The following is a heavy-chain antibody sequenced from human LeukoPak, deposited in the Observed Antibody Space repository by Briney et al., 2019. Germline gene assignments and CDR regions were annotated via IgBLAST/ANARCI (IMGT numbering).Heavy chain of an antibody. V-gene: IGHV4-39*01. CDR2: VFYSGNT. CDR1: GGSISTSSYY. J-gene: IGHJ4*02. CDR3: ARHWPGVVITDPFDF. D-gene: IGHD3-3*01. Sequence: SETLSLTCTVSGGSISTSSYYWGWIRQPPGKGLEWIGSVFYSGNTYYNPSLKSRVTISVDTSKNQFSLKLNSVTAADTAVYYCARHWPGVVITDPFDFWGQGTLVTVSS.